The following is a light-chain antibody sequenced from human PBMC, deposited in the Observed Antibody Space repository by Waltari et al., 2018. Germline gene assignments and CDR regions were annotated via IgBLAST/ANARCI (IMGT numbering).Light chain of an antibody. CDR2: QDS. V-gene: IGLV3-1*01. Sequence: SYELTQPPSVSVSPGQTASITCSGDTLWAQYACWYQQKPGQSPVLVIYQDSKRPSGIPERFSGSNSGNTATLTISGTQAMDEADYYCQAWDSSLYVFGTGTKVTVL. J-gene: IGLJ1*01. CDR3: QAWDSSLYV. CDR1: TLWAQY.